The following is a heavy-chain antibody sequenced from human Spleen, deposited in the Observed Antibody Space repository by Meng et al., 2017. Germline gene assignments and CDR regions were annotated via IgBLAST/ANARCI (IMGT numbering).Heavy chain of an antibody. CDR1: GDSVSSNSAA. J-gene: IGHJ4*02. Sequence: QIQLQQSGPGLVKTSQTPSLTCAISGDSVSSNSAAWNWLRQSPSRGLEWLGRTNYRSKWYNDYAVSVKSRITINPDTSKNQFSLQLNSVTPEDTAVYYCARQEGAFDYWGQGTLVTVSS. D-gene: IGHD3-16*01. V-gene: IGHV6-1*01. CDR3: ARQEGAFDY. CDR2: TNYRSKWYN.